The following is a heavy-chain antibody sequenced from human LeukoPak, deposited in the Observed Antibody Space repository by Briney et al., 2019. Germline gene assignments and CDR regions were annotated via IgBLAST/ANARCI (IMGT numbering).Heavy chain of an antibody. CDR2: MSTNGVAT. V-gene: IGHV3-23*01. D-gene: IGHD3-16*01. CDR3: AKSLRGTRSYYYYYMDV. Sequence: GGSLRLTCAASGFTFSSYAMSWVRQAPGKGLEWVSTMSTNGVATYYADSVKGRFTISRDNSKNTLYLQMNSLRADDTAVYYCAKSLRGTRSYYYYYMDVWGKGTTVTVSS. CDR1: GFTFSSYA. J-gene: IGHJ6*03.